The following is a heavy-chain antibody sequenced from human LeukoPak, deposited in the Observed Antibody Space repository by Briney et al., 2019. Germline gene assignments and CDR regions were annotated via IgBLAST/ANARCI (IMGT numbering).Heavy chain of an antibody. V-gene: IGHV3-48*01. CDR3: AKENWVYNWKYDSSGSGINY. J-gene: IGHJ4*02. D-gene: IGHD3-22*01. Sequence: GGSLRLSCAASGFTFSSYSMNWVRQAPGKGLEWVSYISSSSSTIYYADSVKGRFTVSRDNSKNTLYLQMNSLRAEDTAVYYCAKENWVYNWKYDSSGSGINYWGQGTLVTVSS. CDR1: GFTFSSYS. CDR2: ISSSSSTI.